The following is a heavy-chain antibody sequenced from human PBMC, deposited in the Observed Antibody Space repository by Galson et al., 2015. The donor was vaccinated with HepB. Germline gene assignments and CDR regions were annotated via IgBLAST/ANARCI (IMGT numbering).Heavy chain of an antibody. Sequence: PALVKPTQTLTLTCTFSGFSLSTRGVGVGWIRQPPGKALEWLALIFWDDDKRYSPSLKSRLTITKDTSKNQVVLTMTNMDPVDTATYSCAHSVAHYNILTAYIYYYHYYIDVWGKGTTVTVSS. V-gene: IGHV2-5*02. CDR2: IFWDDDK. CDR1: GFSLSTRGVG. J-gene: IGHJ6*03. D-gene: IGHD3-9*01. CDR3: AHSVAHYNILTAYIYYYHYYIDV.